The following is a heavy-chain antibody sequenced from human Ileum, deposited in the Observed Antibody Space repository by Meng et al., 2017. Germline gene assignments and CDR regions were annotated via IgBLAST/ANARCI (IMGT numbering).Heavy chain of an antibody. CDR2: INYDGSAT. Sequence: GGSLRLSCAASGFTFSDYYMSWIRQAPGKGLEWLANINYDGSATFYVDSVKGRFTISRDDARNSLFLQMNSLRVEDTAVYYCATDLRATRAWGYWGQGTLVTVSS. V-gene: IGHV3-7*01. D-gene: IGHD7-27*01. CDR1: GFTFSDYY. CDR3: ATDLRATRAWGY. J-gene: IGHJ4*02.